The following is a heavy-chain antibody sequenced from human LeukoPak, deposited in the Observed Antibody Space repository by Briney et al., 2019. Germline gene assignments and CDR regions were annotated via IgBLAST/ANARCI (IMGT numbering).Heavy chain of an antibody. J-gene: IGHJ4*02. Sequence: PGGSLRLSCAASGFTFSSYAMSWVRQAPGKGLEWVAFIRYDGSNKYYADSVKGRFTISRDNSKNTLDLQMNSLRAEDTAVYYCAKDPVGATVFDYWGQGTLVSVAS. CDR3: AKDPVGATVFDY. V-gene: IGHV3-30*02. CDR2: IRYDGSNK. D-gene: IGHD1-26*01. CDR1: GFTFSSYA.